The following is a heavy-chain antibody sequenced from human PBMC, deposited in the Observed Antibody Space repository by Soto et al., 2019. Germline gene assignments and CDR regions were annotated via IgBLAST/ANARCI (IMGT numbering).Heavy chain of an antibody. CDR2: ISSDSSNI. D-gene: IGHD3-10*01. J-gene: IGHJ6*02. Sequence: EVPLVESGGGLVQPGGSLRLSCAASGFTFSTYRMHWVRQAPGKGLEWVSYISSDSSNIAYADSVKGRFTISRDNAKNSLYLQMNSLRAEDTAVYYCATYYGSGSYFPDHYYYGMDVWGQGTAVPVSS. CDR3: ATYYGSGSYFPDHYYYGMDV. V-gene: IGHV3-48*01. CDR1: GFTFSTYR.